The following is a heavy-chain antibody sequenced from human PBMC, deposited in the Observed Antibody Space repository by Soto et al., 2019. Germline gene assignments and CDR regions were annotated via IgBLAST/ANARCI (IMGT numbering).Heavy chain of an antibody. CDR1: GGSFSGYY. CDR3: ARDAIGGFDP. J-gene: IGHJ5*02. D-gene: IGHD3-22*01. V-gene: IGHV4-34*01. CDR2: INHSGST. Sequence: QVQLQQWGAGLLKPSETLSLTCAVYGGSFSGYYWSWIRQPPGKGLEWIGEINHSGSTNYNPSLKSRVTISVDTSRNQFSLKLSSVTAADTAVYYWARDAIGGFDPWGQGTLVTVSS.